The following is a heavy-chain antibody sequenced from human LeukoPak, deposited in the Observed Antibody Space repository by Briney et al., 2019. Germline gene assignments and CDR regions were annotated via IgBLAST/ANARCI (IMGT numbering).Heavy chain of an antibody. CDR1: GYTFSSYD. CDR3: TRGGTIYDTLLEDPFDI. Sequence: ASVKVSCKASGYTFSSYDINWVRQAPGQGLEWMGWMNPNSGNTGYAQELQGRVAMTRDTSISTAYMELSSLISDDTAVYYCTRGGTIYDTLLEDPFDIWGQGQWSPSLQ. J-gene: IGHJ3*02. CDR2: MNPNSGNT. D-gene: IGHD3-22*01. V-gene: IGHV1-8*01.